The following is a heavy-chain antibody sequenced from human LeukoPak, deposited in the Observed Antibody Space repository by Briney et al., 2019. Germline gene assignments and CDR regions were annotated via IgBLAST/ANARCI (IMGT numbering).Heavy chain of an antibody. Sequence: GASVKVSCNASGYTFTSYGFSWVRQAPGQGLAWMGWISAYTGNTKYAQKFQGRVTMTTDTSTSTAYMELRSLRSDDTAVYYCARHRGVAATTYFDYWGQGTLVTVSS. CDR1: GYTFTSYG. J-gene: IGHJ4*02. D-gene: IGHD1-26*01. V-gene: IGHV1-18*01. CDR2: ISAYTGNT. CDR3: ARHRGVAATTYFDY.